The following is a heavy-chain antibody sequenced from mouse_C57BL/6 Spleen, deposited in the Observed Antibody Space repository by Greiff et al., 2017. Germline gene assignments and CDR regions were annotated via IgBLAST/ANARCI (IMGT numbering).Heavy chain of an antibody. CDR3: ARGETAQATWAY. CDR1: GYTFTDYY. J-gene: IGHJ3*01. CDR2: INPNNGGT. V-gene: IGHV1-26*01. Sequence: VQLQQSGPELVKPGASVKISCKASGYTFTDYYMNWVKQSHGKSLEWIGDINPNNGGTSYNQKFKGKATLTVDKSSSTAYMELRSLTSEDSAVYYCARGETAQATWAYWGQGTLVTVSA. D-gene: IGHD3-2*02.